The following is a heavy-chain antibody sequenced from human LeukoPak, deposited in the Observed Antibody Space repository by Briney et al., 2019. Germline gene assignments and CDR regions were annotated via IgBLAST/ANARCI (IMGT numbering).Heavy chain of an antibody. CDR2: IYYSGIT. CDR3: ARLHYDSSGYYYFDY. Sequence: SETLSLTCTVSGGSISSDFWSWIRQPPGKGLEWIGYIYYSGITNYNPSLKSRVTISVDTSKNQFSLKLSSVTAADTAVYYCARLHYDSSGYYYFDYWGQGTLVTVSS. J-gene: IGHJ4*02. V-gene: IGHV4-59*08. D-gene: IGHD3-22*01. CDR1: GGSISSDF.